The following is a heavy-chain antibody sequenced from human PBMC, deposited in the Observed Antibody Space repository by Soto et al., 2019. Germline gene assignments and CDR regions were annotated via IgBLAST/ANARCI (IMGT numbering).Heavy chain of an antibody. J-gene: IGHJ6*02. CDR1: GYSFTSYW. CDR2: IYPGDSDT. CDR3: ARHDIVGATYYYYGMDV. Sequence: GESLKISCKGSGYSFTSYWIGWVRQMPGKGLEWMGIIYPGDSDTRYSPSFQGQVTISADKSISTAYLQWSSLKASDTAMYYCARHDIVGATYYYYGMDVWGQGTTVTVSS. V-gene: IGHV5-51*01. D-gene: IGHD1-26*01.